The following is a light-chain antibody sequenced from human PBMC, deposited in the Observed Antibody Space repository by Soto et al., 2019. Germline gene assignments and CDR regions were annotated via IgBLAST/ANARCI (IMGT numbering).Light chain of an antibody. J-gene: IGKJ1*01. Sequence: EIVLTQSPGTLSLSPGERATLXXXXXQNVSSSYLAWYQQKPGQAPRLLIYGASSRATGIPDRFSGSGSGTDFTLTISRLEPEDSAVYYCQQYGSSPTWTFGQGTKVDI. V-gene: IGKV3-20*01. CDR2: GAS. CDR1: QNVSSSY. CDR3: QQYGSSPTWT.